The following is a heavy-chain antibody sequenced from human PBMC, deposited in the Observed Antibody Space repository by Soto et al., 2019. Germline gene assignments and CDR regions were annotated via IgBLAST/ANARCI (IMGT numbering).Heavy chain of an antibody. Sequence: VQLLESGGGLVQPGGSLRLSCAASGFTFSSYAMSWVRQAPGKGLEWVSAISGSGGSTYYADSVKGRFTISRDNSKNTLYLQMNSLRAEDTAVYYCAKDPGMITFGGAHFDYWGQGTLVTVSS. CDR2: ISGSGGST. CDR1: GFTFSSYA. CDR3: AKDPGMITFGGAHFDY. D-gene: IGHD3-16*01. J-gene: IGHJ4*02. V-gene: IGHV3-23*01.